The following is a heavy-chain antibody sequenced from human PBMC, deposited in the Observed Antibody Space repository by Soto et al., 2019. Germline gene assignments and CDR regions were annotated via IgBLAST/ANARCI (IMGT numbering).Heavy chain of an antibody. D-gene: IGHD2-2*01. J-gene: IGHJ6*02. CDR3: ARHARSTSYYYGMDV. Sequence: LSLTCTVSGGSISSSSYYWGWTRQPPGKGLEWIGSIYYSGSTYYNPSLKSRVTISVDTSKNQFSLKLSSVTAADTAVYYCARHARSTSYYYGMDVWGQGTTVTVSS. CDR2: IYYSGST. V-gene: IGHV4-39*01. CDR1: GGSISSSSYY.